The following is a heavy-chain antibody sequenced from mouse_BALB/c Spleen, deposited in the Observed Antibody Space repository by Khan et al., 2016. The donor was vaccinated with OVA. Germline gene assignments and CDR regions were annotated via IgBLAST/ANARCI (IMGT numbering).Heavy chain of an antibody. J-gene: IGHJ3*01. Sequence: QVQLQQPGAELVKPGASVKISCKASRYTFTSYYMYWVKQRPGQGLEWIGGINPSDGGIIFNEKFKSKATLTVDKSSSTAYMELSSLTSEDSAVYYCARSGFGTPFADWGQGTLVTVST. CDR1: RYTFTSYY. CDR3: ARSGFGTPFAD. D-gene: IGHD1-1*02. V-gene: IGHV1S81*02. CDR2: INPSDGGI.